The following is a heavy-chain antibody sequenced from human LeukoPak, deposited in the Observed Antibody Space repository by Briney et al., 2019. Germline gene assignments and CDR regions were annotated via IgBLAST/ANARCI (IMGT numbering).Heavy chain of an antibody. CDR1: GGSISSSSYY. CDR3: ARSGLLWFGGNWFDP. Sequence: ASETLSLTCTVSGGSISSSSYYWSWIRQPPGKGLEWIGEINHSGSTNYNPSLKSRVTISVDTSKNQFSLKLSSVTAADTAVYYCARSGLLWFGGNWFDPWGQGTLVTVSS. CDR2: INHSGST. D-gene: IGHD3-10*01. V-gene: IGHV4-39*07. J-gene: IGHJ5*02.